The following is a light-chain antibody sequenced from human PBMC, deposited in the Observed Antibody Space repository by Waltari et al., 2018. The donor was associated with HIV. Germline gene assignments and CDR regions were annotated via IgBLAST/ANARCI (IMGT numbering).Light chain of an antibody. Sequence: QSVLTQPPSVSGAPGQRVTLSCTSPNSNIGPTEVQWYQQFPGTAPQLLIYNTNNRPSGVPDRFSGSKSGTSASLAITGLQAEDEADYYCQSSDNTLSGSVFGGGTKLTVL. J-gene: IGLJ2*01. V-gene: IGLV1-40*01. CDR1: NSNIGPTE. CDR3: QSSDNTLSGSV. CDR2: NTN.